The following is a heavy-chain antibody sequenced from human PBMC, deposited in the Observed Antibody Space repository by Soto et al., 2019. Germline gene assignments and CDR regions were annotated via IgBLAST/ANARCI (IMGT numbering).Heavy chain of an antibody. D-gene: IGHD6-13*01. CDR1: GGSISSYY. CDR3: AASSSWYGLFDY. V-gene: IGHV4-59*08. Sequence: QVQLQESGPGLVKPSETLSLTCTVSGGSISSYYWSWIRQPPGKGLEWIGYIYYSGSTNYNPSLKSRVTISVDTSKNQFSLKLSSVTAADTAVYYCAASSSWYGLFDYWGQGTLVTVSS. CDR2: IYYSGST. J-gene: IGHJ4*02.